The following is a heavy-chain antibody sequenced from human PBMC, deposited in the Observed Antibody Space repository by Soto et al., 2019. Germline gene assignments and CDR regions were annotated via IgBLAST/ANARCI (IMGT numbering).Heavy chain of an antibody. CDR1: GYTFTGYY. V-gene: IGHV1-2*04. J-gene: IGHJ5*02. D-gene: IGHD6-19*01. CDR2: INPNSGGT. Sequence: DSVKIDCKASGYTFTGYYMHGVRQAPGQGLEWMGWINPNSGGTNYAQKFQGWVTMTRDTSISTAYMELSRLRSDDTAVYYCARGGIAVAGTHWFDPWGQGTLVTVSS. CDR3: ARGGIAVAGTHWFDP.